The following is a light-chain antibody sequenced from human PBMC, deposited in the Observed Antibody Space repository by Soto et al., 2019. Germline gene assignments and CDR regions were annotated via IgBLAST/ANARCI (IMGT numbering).Light chain of an antibody. CDR3: QQRRNWPLT. CDR2: DAS. V-gene: IGKV3-11*01. J-gene: IGKJ4*01. CDR1: QSVSSY. Sequence: DIVLTQSPATLSLSPGERATLSCRASQSVSSYLACYQQKPGQAPRLLIYDASNRATGIPARFSGSGSGTDFTLTISSLEPEDFAVYYCQQRRNWPLTFGGGTKVEIK.